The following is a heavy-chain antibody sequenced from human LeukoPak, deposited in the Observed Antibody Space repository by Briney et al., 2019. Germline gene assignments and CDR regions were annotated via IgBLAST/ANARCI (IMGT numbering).Heavy chain of an antibody. V-gene: IGHV1-2*02. CDR2: MNPNSGVT. CDR1: XXTXTXNX. J-gene: IGHJ4*02. Sequence: GASXXVXCKXSXXTXTXNXXXXVRQAPGQXLEWVGWMNPNSGVTVYAQNFQGRVTMTRDTSISTTYMELSSLTSDDTAVYYCTRGAGTSWFDYWGQGSLVTVSS. D-gene: IGHD2-2*01. CDR3: TRGAGTSWFDY.